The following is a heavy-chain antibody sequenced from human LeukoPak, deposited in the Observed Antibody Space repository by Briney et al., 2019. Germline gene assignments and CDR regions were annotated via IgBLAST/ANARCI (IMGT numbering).Heavy chain of an antibody. J-gene: IGHJ6*03. CDR2: MNPSGST. V-gene: IGHV4-34*01. Sequence: SETLSLTCAVYGGSFSGYYWTWIRQTPEKGLEWCGEMNPSGSTSYNPSLKSRVTISVDTSKNQFSLKLSSVTAADMAVYYCARGRQDVTMIVVVMTAVSYYLDVWGKGTTVTVS. D-gene: IGHD3-22*01. CDR3: ARGRQDVTMIVVVMTAVSYYLDV. CDR1: GGSFSGYY.